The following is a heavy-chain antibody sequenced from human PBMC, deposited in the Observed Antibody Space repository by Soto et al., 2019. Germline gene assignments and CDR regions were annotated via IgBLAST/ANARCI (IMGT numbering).Heavy chain of an antibody. V-gene: IGHV4-31*03. J-gene: IGHJ6*02. D-gene: IGHD2-2*01. CDR1: GGSISSGGYY. CDR2: IYYSGST. Sequence: QVQLQESGPGLVKPSQTLSLTCTVSGGSISSGGYYWSWIRQHPGKGLEWIGYIYYSGSTYYNTSLESRVTISVDTSKNQCSLKLSSVTAADTAVYYCARAPAAIDYYYGMDVCGQGTTVTVSS. CDR3: ARAPAAIDYYYGMDV.